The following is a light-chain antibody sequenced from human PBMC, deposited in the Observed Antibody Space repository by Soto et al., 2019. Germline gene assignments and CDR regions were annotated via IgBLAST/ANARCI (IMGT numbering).Light chain of an antibody. V-gene: IGKV3-15*01. CDR2: AAS. J-gene: IGKJ4*01. CDR3: QQYNKWPLT. CDR1: QSVSSTF. Sequence: EIVLTQSPGTLSLSPVERATLSCRASQSVSSTFLAWYQQKPGQAPRLLIYAASTSATGISARFSGSGSGTDFTLTISSLQSEDFALYYCQQYNKWPLTFGGGTKVEIK.